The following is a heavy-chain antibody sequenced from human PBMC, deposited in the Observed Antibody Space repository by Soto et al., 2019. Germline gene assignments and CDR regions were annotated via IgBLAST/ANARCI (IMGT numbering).Heavy chain of an antibody. Sequence: QITLKESGPTLVKPTQTLRLTCTFSGFSLSTSGVGVGWIRQPPGKALEWLALIYWDDDKRYTPSLKSRLTITKDTPKTQVVLTMTNMDPVDTATYYCAHSYSSSWYDAFDIWGQGTMVTVSS. D-gene: IGHD6-13*01. V-gene: IGHV2-5*02. CDR1: GFSLSTSGVG. J-gene: IGHJ3*02. CDR3: AHSYSSSWYDAFDI. CDR2: IYWDDDK.